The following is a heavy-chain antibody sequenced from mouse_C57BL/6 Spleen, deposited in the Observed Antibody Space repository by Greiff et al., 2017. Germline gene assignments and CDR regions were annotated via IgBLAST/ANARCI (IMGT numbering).Heavy chain of an antibody. CDR3: ARRGGNEFAY. J-gene: IGHJ3*01. Sequence: QVQLQQSGAELVRPGSSVKLSCKASGYTFTSYWMHWVKQRPIQGLEWIGNIDPSDSETHYNQKFKDKATLTVDKSSSTAYMQLSSLTSEDSAVYYCARRGGNEFAYWGQGTLVTVSA. CDR1: GYTFTSYW. D-gene: IGHD2-1*01. CDR2: IDPSDSET. V-gene: IGHV1-52*01.